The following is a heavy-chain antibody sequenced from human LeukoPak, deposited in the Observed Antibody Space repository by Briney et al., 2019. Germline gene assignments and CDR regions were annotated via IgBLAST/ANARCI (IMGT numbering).Heavy chain of an antibody. CDR2: IYYSGST. Sequence: SETLSLTCTVSGGSISSSSYYWGWIRQPPGKGLEWIGSIYYSGSTYYNPSLKSRVTISVDTSKNQFSLKLSSVTAADTAVYYCARLSMEYYYGSGSYSSAFDIWGQGAMLTVSS. J-gene: IGHJ3*02. CDR3: ARLSMEYYYGSGSYSSAFDI. D-gene: IGHD3-10*01. V-gene: IGHV4-39*01. CDR1: GGSISSSSYY.